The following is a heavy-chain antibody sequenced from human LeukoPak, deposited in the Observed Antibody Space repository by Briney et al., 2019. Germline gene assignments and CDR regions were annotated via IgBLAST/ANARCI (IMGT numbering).Heavy chain of an antibody. CDR1: GGSIISNYY. Sequence: PSETLSLTCSVSGGSIISNYYFGWIRQPPGKGLEWIGSIFFNGSTYYSSSLKSRVTISVDTSKNQFSLRLRFVTAADTAVYYCATNYGSGSPENWFDPWGQGTLVTVSS. V-gene: IGHV4-39*07. CDR3: ATNYGSGSPENWFDP. J-gene: IGHJ5*02. CDR2: IFFNGST. D-gene: IGHD3-10*01.